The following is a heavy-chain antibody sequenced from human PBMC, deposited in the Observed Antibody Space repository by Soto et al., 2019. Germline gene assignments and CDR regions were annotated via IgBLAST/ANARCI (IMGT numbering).Heavy chain of an antibody. D-gene: IGHD3-10*01. CDR3: ARARSPTMVRGVPYYFDY. CDR2: IYYSGST. J-gene: IGHJ4*02. V-gene: IGHV4-31*03. Sequence: SETLSLTCTVSGGSISSSSYYWGWIRQPPGKGLEWIGYIYYSGSTYYNPSLKSRVTISVDTSKNQFSLKLSSVTAVDTAVYYCARARSPTMVRGVPYYFDYWGQGTLVTVSS. CDR1: GGSISSSSYY.